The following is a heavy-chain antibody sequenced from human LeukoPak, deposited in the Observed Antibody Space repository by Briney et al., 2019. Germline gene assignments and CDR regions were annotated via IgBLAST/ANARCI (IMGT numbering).Heavy chain of an antibody. D-gene: IGHD3-10*01. V-gene: IGHV4-61*01. CDR2: IYYSGSA. CDR1: GGSVSNGNYY. J-gene: IGHJ4*02. CDR3: ARSQNYYGSGDY. Sequence: SETLSLTCTVSGGSVSNGNYYWSWLRQPPGKAPEWIGYIYYSGSANYNPSLEGRVTISVDTSKNQFSVKLSSVTAADTAVYYCARSQNYYGSGDYWSQGTLVTVSS.